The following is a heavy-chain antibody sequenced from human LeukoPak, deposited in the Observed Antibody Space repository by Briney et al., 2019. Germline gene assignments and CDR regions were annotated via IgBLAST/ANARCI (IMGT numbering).Heavy chain of an antibody. Sequence: GESLKISCKGSGSTFTNYWIGWVHQMPGKGLEWMGFIYPDDSDTRYSPSFQGQVTISADKSITTAYLQWSSLKASDSAMYYCARQPRYATGWYLDFWGQGTLVTVSS. D-gene: IGHD2-8*02. CDR2: IYPDDSDT. V-gene: IGHV5-51*07. CDR1: GSTFTNYW. J-gene: IGHJ4*02. CDR3: ARQPRYATGWYLDF.